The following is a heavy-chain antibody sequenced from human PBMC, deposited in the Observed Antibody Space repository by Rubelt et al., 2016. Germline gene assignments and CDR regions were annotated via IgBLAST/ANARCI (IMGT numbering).Heavy chain of an antibody. J-gene: IGHJ4*02. CDR2: INHSGST. Sequence: QVQLQESGPGLVKPSETLSLTCTVSGGSISSYYWSWIRQPPGKGLEWIGEINHSGSTNYNPSLKSRVTRSIGTSKNQFSLKLSSVTAADTAVYYCARGPGWLGYWGQGTLVTVSS. CDR3: ARGPGWLGY. CDR1: GGSISSYY. D-gene: IGHD2-15*01. V-gene: IGHV4-59*12.